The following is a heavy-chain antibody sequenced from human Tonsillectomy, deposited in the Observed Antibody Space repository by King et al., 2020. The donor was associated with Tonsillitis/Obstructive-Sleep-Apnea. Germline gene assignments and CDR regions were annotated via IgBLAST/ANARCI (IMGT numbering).Heavy chain of an antibody. CDR1: GFNFDDYA. V-gene: IGHV3-9*01. CDR2: ISWNSGSI. J-gene: IGHJ4*02. Sequence: VQLVESGGGLVQPGRSLRLSCAASGFNFDDYAMHWVRQAPGKGLEWVSGISWNSGSIGYADSVKGRFTISRDNAKNSLYLQMNSLRVEDTALHYCAKGAAGGTEYYFDYWGQGTLVTVSS. D-gene: IGHD6-13*01. CDR3: AKGAAGGTEYYFDY.